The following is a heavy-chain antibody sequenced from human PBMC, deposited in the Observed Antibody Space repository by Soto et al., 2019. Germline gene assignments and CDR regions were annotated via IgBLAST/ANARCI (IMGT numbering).Heavy chain of an antibody. V-gene: IGHV3-30*18. CDR3: AKEALLYSSGWYEGKYHFDY. D-gene: IGHD6-19*01. J-gene: IGHJ4*02. CDR2: ISYDGSNK. CDR1: GFTFSSYG. Sequence: QVQLVESGGGVVQPGRSLRLSCAASGFTFSSYGMHWVRQAPGKGLEWVAGISYDGSNKYYADSVKGRFTISRDNSKNTLYLQMNSLRAEDTAVYYCAKEALLYSSGWYEGKYHFDYWGQGTLVTVSS.